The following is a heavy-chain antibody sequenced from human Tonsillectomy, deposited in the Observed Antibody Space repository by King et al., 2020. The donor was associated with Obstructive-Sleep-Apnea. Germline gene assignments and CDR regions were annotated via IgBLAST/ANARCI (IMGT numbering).Heavy chain of an antibody. CDR3: AKDWRPNWSADKLHLDC. CDR2: ISYDGSKK. Sequence: VQLVESGGGVVQPGRSLRLSCAASGFTFRTYGMHWVRQAPGKGLEWVAFISYDGSKKYYADSLKGRFNISRDNSKNTLYLQMNSLRGEDTAIYYCAKDWRPNWSADKLHLDCWGQGTLVTVSS. D-gene: IGHD1-1*01. CDR1: GFTFRTYG. J-gene: IGHJ4*02. V-gene: IGHV3-30*18.